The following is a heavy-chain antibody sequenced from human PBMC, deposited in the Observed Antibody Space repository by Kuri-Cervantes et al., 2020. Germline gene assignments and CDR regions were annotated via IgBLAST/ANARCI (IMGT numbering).Heavy chain of an antibody. CDR1: GFTVSSNY. V-gene: IGHV3-53*05. CDR3: AREGFQYSSSWNYYYYMDV. Sequence: GGSLRLSCAASGFTVSSNYMSWVRQAPGKGLEWVSVIYSGGSTYYADSVKGRFTISRDNSKNTLYLQMNSLRAEDTAVYYCAREGFQYSSSWNYYYYMDVWGKGTTVTVSS. D-gene: IGHD6-13*01. J-gene: IGHJ6*03. CDR2: IYSGGST.